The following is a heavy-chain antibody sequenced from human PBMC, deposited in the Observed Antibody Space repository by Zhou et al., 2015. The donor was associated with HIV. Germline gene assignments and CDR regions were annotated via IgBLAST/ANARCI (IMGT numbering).Heavy chain of an antibody. CDR2: IIPIFGTA. CDR3: AREGGYYKGADYYYDY. V-gene: IGHV1-69*01. CDR1: GGTFSSYA. Sequence: QVQLVQSGAEVKKPGSSVKVSCKASGGTFSSYAISWVRQAPGQGLEWMGGIIPIFGTANYAQKFQGRVTITADESTSTAYMELSSLRSDDTAVYYCAREGGYYKGADYYYDYWGQGTLVTVSS. J-gene: IGHJ4*02. D-gene: IGHD2/OR15-2a*01.